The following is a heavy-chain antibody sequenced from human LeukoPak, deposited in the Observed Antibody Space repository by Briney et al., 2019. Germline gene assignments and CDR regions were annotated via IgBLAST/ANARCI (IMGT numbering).Heavy chain of an antibody. D-gene: IGHD3-3*01. Sequence: ASVNVSCKASGYTFTGYYMHWVRQAPGQGLEWMGWINPNSGGTNYAQKFQGRVTMTRDTSISTAYMELSRLRSDDTAVYYCARGSRRFLEWLPLDYWGQGTLVTVSS. CDR1: GYTFTGYY. J-gene: IGHJ4*02. CDR3: ARGSRRFLEWLPLDY. V-gene: IGHV1-2*02. CDR2: INPNSGGT.